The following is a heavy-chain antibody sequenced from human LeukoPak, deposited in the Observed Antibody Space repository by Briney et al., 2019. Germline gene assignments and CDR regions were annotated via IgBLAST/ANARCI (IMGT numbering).Heavy chain of an antibody. V-gene: IGHV4-59*01. D-gene: IGHD1-1*01. CDR1: GGSISSYY. CDR3: ATGHQTTAH. CDR2: MYNSGST. J-gene: IGHJ4*02. Sequence: SETLSLTCIVSGGSISSYYWSWIRQPPGKGLEWVGNMYNSGSTNYNPSPKSRATISVDTSKKQFSLKPPSVTAADTAVYYCATGHQTTAHWGQGTLVTVPS.